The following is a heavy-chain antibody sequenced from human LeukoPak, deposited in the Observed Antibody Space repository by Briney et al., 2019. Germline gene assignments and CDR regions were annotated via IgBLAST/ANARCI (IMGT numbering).Heavy chain of an antibody. CDR1: GDSISSYY. Sequence: SETLSLTCTVSGDSISSYYWSWIRRPPGKGLEYIGYISYIGNTNYNPSLKSRVTISEDTSKNQFSLNLSSVTAAGTAVYYCARGIESSSDWYWRRPFSFDYWGQGTLVTVSS. V-gene: IGHV4-59*01. J-gene: IGHJ4*02. CDR3: ARGIESSSDWYWRRPFSFDY. D-gene: IGHD6-19*01. CDR2: ISYIGNT.